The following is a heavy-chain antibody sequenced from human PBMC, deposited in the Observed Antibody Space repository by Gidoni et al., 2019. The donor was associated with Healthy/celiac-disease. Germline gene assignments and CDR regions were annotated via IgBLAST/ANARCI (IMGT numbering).Heavy chain of an antibody. Sequence: VQLQESGPGLVTPSATLSLTCTVSGGSISSYYWSWIRQPPGKGLEWIGYIYYSGSTNYNPSLKSRVTISVDTSKNQFSLKLSSVTAADTAVYYCARGGPQWLAPFDYWGQGTLVTVSS. V-gene: IGHV4-59*01. CDR3: ARGGPQWLAPFDY. CDR2: IYYSGST. J-gene: IGHJ4*02. CDR1: GGSISSYY. D-gene: IGHD6-19*01.